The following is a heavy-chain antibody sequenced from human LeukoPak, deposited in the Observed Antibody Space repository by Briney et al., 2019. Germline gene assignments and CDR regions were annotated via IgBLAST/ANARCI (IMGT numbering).Heavy chain of an antibody. CDR2: ISTNGDST. V-gene: IGHV3-64*01. CDR1: GFIFSSYA. CDR3: ARDTGSGYRRFVY. J-gene: IGHJ4*01. D-gene: IGHD3-3*01. Sequence: GGSLRLSCAASGFIFSSYAMHWVRQAPGKGLEYVSGISTNGDSTYYANAVKDRFTISRDNSKNTLYLQMGSLRAEDMAVYYCARDTGSGYRRFVYWGQGSLLTVSS.